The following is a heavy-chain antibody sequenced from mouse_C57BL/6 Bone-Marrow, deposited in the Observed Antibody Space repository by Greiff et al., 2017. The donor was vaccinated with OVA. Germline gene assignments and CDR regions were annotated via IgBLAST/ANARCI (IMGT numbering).Heavy chain of an antibody. CDR3: TIGRYFDV. CDR2: IDPETGGT. J-gene: IGHJ1*03. V-gene: IGHV1-15*01. CDR1: GYTFTDYE. Sequence: VQLQQSGAELVRPGASVTLSCKASGYTFTDYEMHWVKQTPVNGLEWIGAIDPETGGTAYNQKFKGKAILTADKSSSTAYMELRSLTSEDSAVYYCTIGRYFDVWGTGTTVTVSS.